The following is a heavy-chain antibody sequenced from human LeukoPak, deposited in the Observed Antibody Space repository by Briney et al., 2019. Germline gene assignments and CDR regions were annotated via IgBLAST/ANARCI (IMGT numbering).Heavy chain of an antibody. V-gene: IGHV3-7*01. Sequence: GGSLRPSCAASGFTFSNYWMSWVRRAPGKGLEWVANIKQDGSETYYVDSVRGRFTISRDNAQNSLYLQMNSLRAEDTAVYYCARDFWGAYRVDFFGFWGQGILVTVSS. D-gene: IGHD3-3*01. CDR2: IKQDGSET. CDR3: ARDFWGAYRVDFFGF. J-gene: IGHJ4*02. CDR1: GFTFSNYW.